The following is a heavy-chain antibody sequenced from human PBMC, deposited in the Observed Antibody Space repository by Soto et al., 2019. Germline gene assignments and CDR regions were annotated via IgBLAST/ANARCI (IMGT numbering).Heavy chain of an antibody. Sequence: QVQLVESGGGVVQPGRSLRLSCAASGFTFSSYAMHWVRQAPGKGLEWVAVISYDGSNKYYADSVKGRFTISRDNSKNTLYLQMNSLRAEDTAVYYCAREKGDSRGYYPTYGMDVWGQGTTVTVSS. V-gene: IGHV3-30-3*01. CDR1: GFTFSSYA. J-gene: IGHJ6*02. CDR3: AREKGDSRGYYPTYGMDV. CDR2: ISYDGSNK. D-gene: IGHD3-22*01.